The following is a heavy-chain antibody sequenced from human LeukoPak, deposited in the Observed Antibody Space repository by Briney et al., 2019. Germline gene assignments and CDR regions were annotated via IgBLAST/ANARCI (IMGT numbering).Heavy chain of an antibody. J-gene: IGHJ6*03. V-gene: IGHV3-21*01. Sequence: GGSLRLSCAASGFTFSFYGMSWVRQAPGKGLEWVSSISSISSSYIYYADSVKGRFTISRDNARNSLYLQMNSLRAEDTAVYYCAREHSGYDFPGRDYYYMDVWGKGTTVTVSS. CDR2: ISSISSSYI. D-gene: IGHD5-12*01. CDR3: AREHSGYDFPGRDYYYMDV. CDR1: GFTFSFYG.